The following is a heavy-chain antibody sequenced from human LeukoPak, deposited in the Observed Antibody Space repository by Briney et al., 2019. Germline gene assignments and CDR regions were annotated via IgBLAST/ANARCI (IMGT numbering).Heavy chain of an antibody. V-gene: IGHV1-24*01. CDR3: AREYYYDSSGYYPTENFDY. Sequence: ASVKVSCKVSGYTLTELSMHWARQAPGKGLEWMGGFDPEDGETIYAQKFQGRVTITADKSTSTAYMELSSLRSEDTAVYYCAREYYYDSSGYYPTENFDYWGQGTLVTVSS. CDR2: FDPEDGET. J-gene: IGHJ4*02. D-gene: IGHD3-22*01. CDR1: GYTLTELS.